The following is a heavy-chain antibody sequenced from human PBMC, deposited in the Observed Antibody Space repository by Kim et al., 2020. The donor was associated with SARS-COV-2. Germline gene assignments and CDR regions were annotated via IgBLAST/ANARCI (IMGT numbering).Heavy chain of an antibody. Sequence: GWSLRLSCAASGFTFDDYAMHWVRQAPGKGLEWVSGISWNSGSIGYADSVKGRFTISRDNAKNSLYLQMNSLRAEDTALYYCAKAPGIAAPFDYWGQGTLVTVSS. V-gene: IGHV3-9*01. CDR2: ISWNSGSI. CDR3: AKAPGIAAPFDY. CDR1: GFTFDDYA. D-gene: IGHD6-13*01. J-gene: IGHJ4*02.